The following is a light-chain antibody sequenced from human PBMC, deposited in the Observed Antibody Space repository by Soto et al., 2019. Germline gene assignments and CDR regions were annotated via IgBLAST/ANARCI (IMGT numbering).Light chain of an antibody. Sequence: DIQMTQSPSSLSASVGDRVTITCRASQAISNYLAWYQQRPGKVPKLLIYAASTLQSGVPSRFSGSGSETDFTLTISSLQPEDVATYYCQKSNSAPWTFGQGTKVEIK. J-gene: IGKJ1*01. CDR3: QKSNSAPWT. CDR1: QAISNY. V-gene: IGKV1-27*01. CDR2: AAS.